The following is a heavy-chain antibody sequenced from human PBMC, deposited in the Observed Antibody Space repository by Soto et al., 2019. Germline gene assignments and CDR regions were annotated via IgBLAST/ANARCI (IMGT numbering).Heavy chain of an antibody. CDR1: GGSFSGYY. CDR2: INHSGST. CDR3: ARDKITGLFDY. D-gene: IGHD2-8*02. Sequence: PSETLSLTCAVYGGSFSGYYWTWIRQPPGTGLEWMGEINHSGSTNYNPSLKSRVTISVDTSKNQFALKLTSVTAADTAVYYCARDKITGLFDYWGQGTLVTVPQ. J-gene: IGHJ4*02. V-gene: IGHV4-34*01.